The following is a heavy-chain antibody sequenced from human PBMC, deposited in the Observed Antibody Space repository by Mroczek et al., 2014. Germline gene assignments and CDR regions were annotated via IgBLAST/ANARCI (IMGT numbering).Heavy chain of an antibody. Sequence: VQLVESGGGLVKPGGSLRLSCAASGFTFSNAWMSWVRQAPGKGLEWVGRIKSKTDGGTTDYAAPVKGRFTISRDDSKNTLYLQMNSLKTEDTAVYYCTTDSSSWQRGPDAFDIWGQGTSGHRLF. J-gene: IGHJ3*02. CDR1: GFTFSNAW. CDR2: IKSKTDGGTT. V-gene: IGHV3-15*01. CDR3: TTDSSSWQRGPDAFDI. D-gene: IGHD2-2*01.